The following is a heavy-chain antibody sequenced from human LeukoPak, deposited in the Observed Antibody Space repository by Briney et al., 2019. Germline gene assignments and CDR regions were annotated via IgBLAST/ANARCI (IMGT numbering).Heavy chain of an antibody. CDR3: ARDRYGDYPFDP. Sequence: PSETLSLTCAASGGSISNGGYSWSWIRQPPGKGLEWIGYIYHSGSTYYNPSLKSRVTISVDRSKNQFSLKLSSVTAADTAVYYCARDRYGDYPFDPWGQGTLVTVSS. V-gene: IGHV4-30-2*01. CDR2: IYHSGST. D-gene: IGHD4-17*01. J-gene: IGHJ5*02. CDR1: GGSISNGGYS.